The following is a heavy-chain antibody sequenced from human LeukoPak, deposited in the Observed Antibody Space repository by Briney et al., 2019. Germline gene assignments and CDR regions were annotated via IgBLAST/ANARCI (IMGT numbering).Heavy chain of an antibody. V-gene: IGHV1-2*04. CDR3: ARANYYDSIGDAFDI. CDR2: INPNSGGT. Sequence: ASVKVSCKASGYPFTGYFIHWARQAPGLGLEWMGWINPNSGGTNYAQKFQGWVTMTRDTSINTAYMELSSLKSDDTAVYYCARANYYDSIGDAFDIWGQGTMVTVSS. D-gene: IGHD3-22*01. J-gene: IGHJ3*02. CDR1: GYPFTGYF.